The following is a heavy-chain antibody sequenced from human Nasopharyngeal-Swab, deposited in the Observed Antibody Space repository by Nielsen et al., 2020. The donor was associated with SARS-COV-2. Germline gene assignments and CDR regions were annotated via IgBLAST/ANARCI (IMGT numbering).Heavy chain of an antibody. CDR1: GDSVSSNSAA. D-gene: IGHD3-22*01. CDR2: TYYRSKWYN. V-gene: IGHV6-1*01. J-gene: IGHJ3*02. Sequence: SQTLSLTCAISGDSVSSNSAAWNWIRQSPSGGLEWLGRTYYRSKWYNDYAVSVKSRITINPDTSKNQFSLQLNSVTPEDTAVYYCAREGPGYDYYDSSGYQSTSDAFDIWGQGTMVTVSS. CDR3: AREGPGYDYYDSSGYQSTSDAFDI.